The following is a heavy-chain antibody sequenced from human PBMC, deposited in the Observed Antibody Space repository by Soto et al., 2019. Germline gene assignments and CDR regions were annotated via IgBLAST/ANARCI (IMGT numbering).Heavy chain of an antibody. CDR2: ISSSSSYI. D-gene: IGHD2-21*01. Sequence: GGSLRLSCAASGFTFSSYSMNWVRQAPGKGLEWVSSISSSSSYIYYADSVKGRFTISRDNAKNSLYLQMNSLRAEDTAVYYCARAREFISGLIDYWGQGTLVTVSS. CDR1: GFTFSSYS. V-gene: IGHV3-21*01. J-gene: IGHJ4*02. CDR3: ARAREFISGLIDY.